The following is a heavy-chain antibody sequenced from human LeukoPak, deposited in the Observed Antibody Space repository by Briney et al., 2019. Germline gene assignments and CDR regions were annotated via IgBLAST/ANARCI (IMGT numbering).Heavy chain of an antibody. V-gene: IGHV3-30*04. J-gene: IGHJ4*02. CDR2: ISYDGSNK. Sequence: GGSLRLSCAASGFTFSSYAMHWVRQAPGKGLEWVAVISYDGSNKYYADSVKGRFTISRDNSKNTLYLQMNSLRAEDTAVYYCASLSSHIVVVVAATFDYWGQGTLVTVSS. CDR1: GFTFSSYA. D-gene: IGHD2-15*01. CDR3: ASLSSHIVVVVAATFDY.